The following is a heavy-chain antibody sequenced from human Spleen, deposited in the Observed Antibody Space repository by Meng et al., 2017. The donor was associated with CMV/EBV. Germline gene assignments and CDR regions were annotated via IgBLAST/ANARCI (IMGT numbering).Heavy chain of an antibody. V-gene: IGHV4-39*06. D-gene: IGHD6-6*01. Sequence: GSISSTNYYWGWIRQPPGKGLEYIGSVYYTGSTFYNPSLKSRVTISVDTSKNQFPLRLTSVTAADTAFYYCVTNDGAAARHRDWFGPWGQGTLVTVSS. CDR1: GSISSTNYY. J-gene: IGHJ5*02. CDR3: VTNDGAAARHRDWFGP. CDR2: VYYTGST.